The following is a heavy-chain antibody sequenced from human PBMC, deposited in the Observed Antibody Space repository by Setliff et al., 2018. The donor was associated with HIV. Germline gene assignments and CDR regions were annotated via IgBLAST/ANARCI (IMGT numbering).Heavy chain of an antibody. J-gene: IGHJ4*02. CDR2: ISGGGRTT. D-gene: IGHD6-19*01. CDR3: AKGTGWAVAGTTSFDY. CDR1: GFRFSSYV. Sequence: GGSLRLSCAASGFRFSSYVMTWVRQAPGKGLEWVSAISGGGRTTYYADSVKGRFTISRDNSKSTLYLQMNSLRAEDTALYYCAKGTGWAVAGTTSFDYWGQGTLVTVSS. V-gene: IGHV3-23*01.